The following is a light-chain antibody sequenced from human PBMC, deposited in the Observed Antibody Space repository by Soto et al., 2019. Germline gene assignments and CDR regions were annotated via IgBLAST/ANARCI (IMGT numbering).Light chain of an antibody. J-gene: IGLJ2*01. Sequence: QTVVTQEPSFSVSPGGTVTLTCGLSSGSVSTSYHPSWYQQTPGQAPRTLIYSTNTRSSGVPDRFSGSILGNKAALTITGAQADDESDYYCVLYMGSGIEVFGGGTKLTVL. V-gene: IGLV8-61*01. CDR2: STN. CDR1: SGSVSTSYH. CDR3: VLYMGSGIEV.